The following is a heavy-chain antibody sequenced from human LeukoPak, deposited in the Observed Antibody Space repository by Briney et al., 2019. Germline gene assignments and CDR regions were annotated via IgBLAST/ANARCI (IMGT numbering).Heavy chain of an antibody. D-gene: IGHD3-3*01. Sequence: GGSVRLSCVASGFTFSNYWMHWARQAPGKGLVWVSIINTDGSITRYADSVKGRFTISRDNAKDTLDLEMTSLRAEDTAVYYCVRDITRHMDWWGQGTLGTGSS. CDR2: INTDGSIT. V-gene: IGHV3-74*01. J-gene: IGHJ4*02. CDR3: VRDITRHMDW. CDR1: GFTFSNYW.